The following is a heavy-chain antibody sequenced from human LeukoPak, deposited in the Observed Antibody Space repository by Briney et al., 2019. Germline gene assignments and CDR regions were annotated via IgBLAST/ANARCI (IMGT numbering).Heavy chain of an antibody. J-gene: IGHJ4*02. CDR3: ARGFDDFWSGSPFGY. CDR2: MNPNSGNT. D-gene: IGHD3-3*01. CDR1: GYTFTSYD. Sequence: ASVKVSCKASGYTFTSYDINWVRQATGQGLEWMGWMNPNSGNTGYEQKFQGRVTMTRNTSISTVYMELSSLRSEDTAVYYCARGFDDFWSGSPFGYWGQGTLVTVSS. V-gene: IGHV1-8*01.